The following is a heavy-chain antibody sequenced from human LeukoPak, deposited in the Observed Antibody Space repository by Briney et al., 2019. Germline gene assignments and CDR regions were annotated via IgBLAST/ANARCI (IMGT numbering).Heavy chain of an antibody. CDR2: IIPIFGTA. J-gene: IGHJ3*02. D-gene: IGHD6-19*01. Sequence: ASVKVSCKASGGTFSSYAISWVRQAPGQGLEWMGGIIPIFGTANYAQKFQGRVTITADESTSTAYMGLSSLRSEDTAVYYCARDHKQWLVLGAFDIWGQGTMVTVSS. CDR1: GGTFSSYA. CDR3: ARDHKQWLVLGAFDI. V-gene: IGHV1-69*13.